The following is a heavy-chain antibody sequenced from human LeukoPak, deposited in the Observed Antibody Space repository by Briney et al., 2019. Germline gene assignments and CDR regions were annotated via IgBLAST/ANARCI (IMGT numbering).Heavy chain of an antibody. J-gene: IGHJ4*02. Sequence: ASVKVSCKASGYTFTSYGISWVRQAPGQGLEWMGWISGYNGNTNYAQQKLQGRVTMTTDTSTSTAYMELRSLRSEDTAVYYCATPVIGDISSGYYFDYWGQGTLVTVSS. CDR1: GYTFTSYG. CDR2: ISGYNGNT. CDR3: ATPVIGDISSGYYFDY. V-gene: IGHV1-18*01. D-gene: IGHD3-22*01.